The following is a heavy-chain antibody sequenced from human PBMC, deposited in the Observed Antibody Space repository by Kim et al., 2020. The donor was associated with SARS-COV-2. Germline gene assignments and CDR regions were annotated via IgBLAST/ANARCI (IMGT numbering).Heavy chain of an antibody. V-gene: IGHV4-4*02. CDR2: IYHSGST. CDR3: ARDPPATYDSSGYYYVGYFQH. CDR1: GGSISSSNW. J-gene: IGHJ1*01. Sequence: SETLSLTCAGSGGSISSSNWWSWVRQPPGKGLEWIGEIYHSGSTNYNPSLKSRVTQSVDKYKNQFSLKLSSVTAADTAVYYCARDPPATYDSSGYYYVGYFQHWGQGNLVTVSS. D-gene: IGHD3-22*01.